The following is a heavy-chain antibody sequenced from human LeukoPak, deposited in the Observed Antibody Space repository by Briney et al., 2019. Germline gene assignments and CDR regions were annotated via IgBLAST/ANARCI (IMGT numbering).Heavy chain of an antibody. CDR1: GGSISSGDYY. Sequence: PSETLSLTCTVSGGSISSGDYYWSWIRQPPGKGLEWIGYIYYSGSTNYNPSLKSRVTISVDTSKNQFSLKLSSVTAADTAVYYCARGHQRYSSGWFDYWGQGTLVTVSS. J-gene: IGHJ5*01. V-gene: IGHV4-61*08. CDR3: ARGHQRYSSGWFDY. D-gene: IGHD6-19*01. CDR2: IYYSGST.